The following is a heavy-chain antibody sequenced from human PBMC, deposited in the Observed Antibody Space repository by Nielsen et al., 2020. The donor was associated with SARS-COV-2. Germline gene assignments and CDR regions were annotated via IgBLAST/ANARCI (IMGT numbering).Heavy chain of an antibody. CDR3: ARSPFHRSSWYSMDV. Sequence: GGSLRLSCVASGFNFNTYSMNWVRQAPGKGLEWVSYISGGSATIYYADSVKGRFTISRDNVKNSLYLQLSSLSAEDTAVYYSARSPFHRSSWYSMDVWGQGTTVTVSS. CDR1: GFNFNTYS. CDR2: ISGGSATI. V-gene: IGHV3-48*01. D-gene: IGHD6-13*01. J-gene: IGHJ6*02.